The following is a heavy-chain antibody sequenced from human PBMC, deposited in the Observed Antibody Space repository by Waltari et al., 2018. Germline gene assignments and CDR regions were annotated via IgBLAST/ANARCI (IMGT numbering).Heavy chain of an antibody. J-gene: IGHJ6*02. CDR1: GFTFSSYA. D-gene: IGHD2-2*01. CDR3: AKAPVVVPAADGYGMDV. Sequence: EVQLLESGGGLVQPGGSLRLSCAASGFTFSSYAISRFRTSPGWGLEWVSAMSVSGGSTYYADSVKGRFTISRDNSKNTLYLQMNSLRAEDTAVYYCAKAPVVVPAADGYGMDVWGQGTTVTVSS. CDR2: MSVSGGST. V-gene: IGHV3-23*01.